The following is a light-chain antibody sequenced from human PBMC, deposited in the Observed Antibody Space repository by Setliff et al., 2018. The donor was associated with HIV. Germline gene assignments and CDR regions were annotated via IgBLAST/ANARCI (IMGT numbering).Light chain of an antibody. CDR3: SSYTSSTPLYV. CDR2: DVS. CDR1: SSDVGSYDL. J-gene: IGLJ1*01. Sequence: QSALTQPPSVSGSPGQSVTISCTGTSSDVGSYDLVSWYQQHPGKAPKFMIFDVSKRPSGVSNRFSGSKSGNTASLTISGLQAEDEADYYCSSYTSSTPLYVFGTGTKVTVL. V-gene: IGLV2-14*02.